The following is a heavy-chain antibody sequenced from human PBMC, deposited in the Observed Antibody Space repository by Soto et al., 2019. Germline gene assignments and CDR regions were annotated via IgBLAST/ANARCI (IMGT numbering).Heavy chain of an antibody. CDR2: INAANGNT. CDR1: GYTFTSYA. J-gene: IGHJ4*02. CDR3: ARDFYDY. Sequence: QVQLVQSGAEVKKPGASVKVSCKASGYTFTSYAMHSVRQAPGQRLEWMGWINAANGNTKFSQKFQGRVTITRDTSASTTYMELSSLRSEDTAVYYCARDFYDYWGQGTLVTVSS. V-gene: IGHV1-3*01.